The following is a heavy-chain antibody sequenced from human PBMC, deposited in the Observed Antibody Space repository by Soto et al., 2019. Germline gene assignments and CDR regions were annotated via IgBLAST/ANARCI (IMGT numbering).Heavy chain of an antibody. CDR2: ISSSSSYI. V-gene: IGHV3-21*01. CDR3: ARDRGYDYIWGSYRPRGFDY. J-gene: IGHJ4*02. Sequence: EVQLVESGGGLVKPGGSLRLSCAASGFTFSSYSMNWVRQAPGKGLEWVSSISSSSSYIYYADSVKGRFTISRDNAKNSLYLQMNSLRAEDTAVYYCARDRGYDYIWGSYRPRGFDYWGQGTLVTVSS. D-gene: IGHD3-16*02. CDR1: GFTFSSYS.